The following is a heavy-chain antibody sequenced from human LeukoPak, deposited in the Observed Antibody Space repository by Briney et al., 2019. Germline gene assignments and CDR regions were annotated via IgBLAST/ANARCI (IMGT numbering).Heavy chain of an antibody. J-gene: IGHJ4*02. Sequence: SETLSLTCVVYGGSFSGYYWSWIRQPPGKGLEWIGEINHSGSTNYNPSLKSRVTISVDTSKNQFSLKLSSVTAADTAVYYCASYDSSGYYFDYWGQGTLVTVSS. CDR2: INHSGST. CDR3: ASYDSSGYYFDY. V-gene: IGHV4-34*01. CDR1: GGSFSGYY. D-gene: IGHD3-22*01.